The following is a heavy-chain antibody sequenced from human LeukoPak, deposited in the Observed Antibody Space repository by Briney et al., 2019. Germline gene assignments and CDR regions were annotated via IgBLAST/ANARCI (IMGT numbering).Heavy chain of an antibody. J-gene: IGHJ4*02. D-gene: IGHD6-13*01. Sequence: PGGSLRLSCAASGFTFSNYGMHWVRQAPGKGLEWVAVIWYDGSNKYYADSVKGRFTLPRDNSKNTLFLQMNSLRPEDTAVYFCARDLTQLALFDYWGQGTLVTVSS. CDR2: IWYDGSNK. CDR1: GFTFSNYG. CDR3: ARDLTQLALFDY. V-gene: IGHV3-33*01.